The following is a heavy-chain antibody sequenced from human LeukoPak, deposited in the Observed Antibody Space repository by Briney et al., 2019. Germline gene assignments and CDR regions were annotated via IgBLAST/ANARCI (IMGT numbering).Heavy chain of an antibody. CDR2: ISSSGSTI. D-gene: IGHD3-22*01. V-gene: IGHV3-11*04. CDR1: GFTFSDYY. Sequence: PGGSLRLSCAASGFTFSDYYMSWIRQAPGKGLEWVSYISSSGSTIYYADSVKGRFTISRDNAKNSLYLQMNSLRAEDTAVYYCAKDRWDSSGYYLDYWGQGTLVTVSS. CDR3: AKDRWDSSGYYLDY. J-gene: IGHJ4*02.